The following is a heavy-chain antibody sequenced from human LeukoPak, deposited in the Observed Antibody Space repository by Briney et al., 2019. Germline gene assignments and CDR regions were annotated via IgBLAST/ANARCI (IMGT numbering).Heavy chain of an antibody. Sequence: GGSLRLSCTTSGFRFSAYGMNWVRQPPGKGLEWVASIWADGTNEEYLDSVRGRFTISRHHSEDVLYLQMDSLRPEDTAVYYCAREGPKYFYDSNTYHFALAAWGQGALVTVSS. CDR1: GFRFSAYG. D-gene: IGHD3-22*01. CDR2: IWADGTNE. J-gene: IGHJ4*02. V-gene: IGHV3-33*01. CDR3: AREGPKYFYDSNTYHFALAA.